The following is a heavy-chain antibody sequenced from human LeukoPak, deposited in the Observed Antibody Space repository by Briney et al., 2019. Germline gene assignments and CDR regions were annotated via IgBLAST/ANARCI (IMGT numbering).Heavy chain of an antibody. J-gene: IGHJ6*03. CDR3: ASGAAAGSYYYYMDV. V-gene: IGHV1-2*05. CDR1: GYTFTDYY. D-gene: IGHD6-13*01. Sequence: ASVKVSCKASGYTFTDYYIHWVRQAPGQGLEWMGRINPNSGDTNYAQNFQGRVTMTRDTSINTAYMELTRLTYDDTDVFYCASGAAAGSYYYYMDVWGKGNTVTVSS. CDR2: INPNSGDT.